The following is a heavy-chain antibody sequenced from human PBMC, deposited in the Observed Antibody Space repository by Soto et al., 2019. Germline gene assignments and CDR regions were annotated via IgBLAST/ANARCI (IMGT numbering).Heavy chain of an antibody. CDR2: ISGSSGST. V-gene: IGHV3-23*01. D-gene: IGHD2-15*01. CDR3: AKVGGVVVVAASEDY. J-gene: IGHJ4*02. CDR1: GFTFSSYA. Sequence: EVQLLESGGGLVQPGGSLRLSCAASGFTFSSYAMSWVRQAPGKGLEWVSAISGSSGSTYYADSVKGRFTISRDNSKNTLYLQMNSLRAEDTAVYYCAKVGGVVVVAASEDYWGQGTLVTVSS.